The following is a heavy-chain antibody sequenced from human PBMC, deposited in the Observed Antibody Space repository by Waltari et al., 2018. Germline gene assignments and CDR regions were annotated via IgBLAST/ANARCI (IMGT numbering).Heavy chain of an antibody. CDR3: ARRSYDYVWGSYRDLDY. V-gene: IGHV4-34*01. CDR1: GGSFRVYC. Sequence: QVQLQQWGAGLLKPSETLSLTCAVYGGSFRVYCWSWIRQPPGKGLEWIGEINHSGSTNYNPSLKRRVTISVDTSKNQFSLKLSSVTAADTAVYYCARRSYDYVWGSYRDLDYWGQGTLVTVSS. CDR2: INHSGST. D-gene: IGHD3-16*02. J-gene: IGHJ4*02.